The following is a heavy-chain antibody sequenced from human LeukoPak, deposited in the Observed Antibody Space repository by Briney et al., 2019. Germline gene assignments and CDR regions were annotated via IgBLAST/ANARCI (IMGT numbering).Heavy chain of an antibody. CDR1: GGSISSSSYY. Sequence: SETLSLTCTVSGGSISSSSYYWGWIRQPPGKGLEWIGSIYYSGSTYYNPSLKSRVTISVDTSKNQFSLKLSSVTAADTAVCYCARHPDGYWGQGTLVTVSS. D-gene: IGHD5-24*01. V-gene: IGHV4-39*01. CDR2: IYYSGST. J-gene: IGHJ4*02. CDR3: ARHPDGY.